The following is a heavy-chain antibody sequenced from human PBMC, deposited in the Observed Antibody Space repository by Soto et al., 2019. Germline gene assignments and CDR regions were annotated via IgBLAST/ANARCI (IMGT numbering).Heavy chain of an antibody. D-gene: IGHD7-27*01. Sequence: SETLSLTCTVSGGSVSSPKYFWSWIRQPPGKGLEWVAYIYNNGKTNYNPSLRSRATISVDTSKNQCSLKLTSVTGADSAVYFCARTVMPVGNLPAFDHWGQGVLVTVSS. J-gene: IGHJ4*02. CDR1: GGSVSSPKYF. V-gene: IGHV4-61*01. CDR2: IYNNGKT. CDR3: ARTVMPVGNLPAFDH.